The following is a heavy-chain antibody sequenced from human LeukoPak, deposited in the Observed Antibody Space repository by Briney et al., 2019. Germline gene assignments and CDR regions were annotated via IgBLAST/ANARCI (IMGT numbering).Heavy chain of an antibody. CDR1: GFTFSSYW. V-gene: IGHV3-30*18. J-gene: IGHJ3*02. CDR3: AKVGGGYEGPAFDI. CDR2: ISYDGSNK. D-gene: IGHD5-12*01. Sequence: PGGSLRLSCAASGFTFSSYWMSWVRQAPGKGLEWVAVISYDGSNKYYADSVKGRFTISRDNSKNTLYLQMNSLRAEDTAVYYCAKVGGGYEGPAFDIWGQGTMVTVSS.